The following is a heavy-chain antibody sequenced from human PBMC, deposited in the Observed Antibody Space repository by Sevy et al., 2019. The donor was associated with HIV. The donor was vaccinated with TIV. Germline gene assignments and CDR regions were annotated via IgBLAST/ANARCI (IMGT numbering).Heavy chain of an antibody. CDR1: GGSISSGGYY. CDR3: ARVVGYDFWSGYYPYYFDY. V-gene: IGHV4-31*03. J-gene: IGHJ4*02. Sequence: SETLSITCTVSGGSISSGGYYWSWIRQHPGKGLEWIGYIYYSGSTYYNPSLKSRVTISVDTSKNQFSLKLSSVTAADTAVYYCARVVGYDFWSGYYPYYFDYWGQGTLVTVSS. D-gene: IGHD3-3*01. CDR2: IYYSGST.